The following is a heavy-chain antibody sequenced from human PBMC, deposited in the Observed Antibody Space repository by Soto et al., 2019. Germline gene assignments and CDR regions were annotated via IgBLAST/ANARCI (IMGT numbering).Heavy chain of an antibody. D-gene: IGHD2-15*01. CDR2: IYYSGT. CDR1: GGSISGDDYF. CDR3: ASDLEHCGTGSCYAKWGY. Sequence: SETLSLTCTVSGGSISGDDYFWSWIRQPPGKGLEWIGFIYYSGTYYIPSLKSRATISTDTSKNHFSLKLSSVTAADTAVYYSASDLEHCGTGSCYAKWGYWGQGTLVTVSS. J-gene: IGHJ4*02. V-gene: IGHV4-30-4*01.